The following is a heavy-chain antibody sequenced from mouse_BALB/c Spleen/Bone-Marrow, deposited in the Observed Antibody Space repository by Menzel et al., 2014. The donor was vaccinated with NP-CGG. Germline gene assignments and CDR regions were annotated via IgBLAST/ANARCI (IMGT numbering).Heavy chain of an antibody. J-gene: IGHJ4*01. V-gene: IGHV2-9*02. Sequence: VMLVESGPGLVSPSQSLSITCTISGFSLASYGVHWVRQPPGKGLEWLGVMWAGGSTNYNSALMSKLSISKDNSESXVFLKMNSLQTHDTAMYYCARGSYFYSMDYWGQGTSVTVSS. CDR3: ARGSYFYSMDY. CDR1: GFSLASYG. CDR2: MWAGGST.